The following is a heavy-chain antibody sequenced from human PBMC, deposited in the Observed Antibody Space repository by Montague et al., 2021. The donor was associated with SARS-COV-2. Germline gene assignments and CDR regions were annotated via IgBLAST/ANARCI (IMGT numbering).Heavy chain of an antibody. Sequence: SETQSLTCTVSGGSISNYYWSWIRRPPGRGLEGIGYIYYSGSTDYSPSLKSRVTISLDTSKNQFSLKVTSVTAVDTAVYYCARGGGYYNYGLDFWGQGTTVTVSS. V-gene: IGHV4-59*01. CDR1: GGSISNYY. D-gene: IGHD3-3*01. CDR3: ARGGGYYNYGLDF. CDR2: IYYSGST. J-gene: IGHJ6*02.